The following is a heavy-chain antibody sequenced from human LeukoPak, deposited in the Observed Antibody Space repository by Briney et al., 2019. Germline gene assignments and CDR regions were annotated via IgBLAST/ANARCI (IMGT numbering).Heavy chain of an antibody. CDR2: IKSKTDGGTT. Sequence: GGSLRLSCAASGFTFSNAWMSWVRQAPGKGLEWVGRIKSKTDGGTTAYAAPVKGRFTISRDDSKNTLYLQMNSLKTEDTAVYYCTTEAVASPPYYWGQGTLVTVSS. CDR1: GFTFSNAW. V-gene: IGHV3-15*01. CDR3: TTEAVASPPYY. J-gene: IGHJ4*02. D-gene: IGHD6-19*01.